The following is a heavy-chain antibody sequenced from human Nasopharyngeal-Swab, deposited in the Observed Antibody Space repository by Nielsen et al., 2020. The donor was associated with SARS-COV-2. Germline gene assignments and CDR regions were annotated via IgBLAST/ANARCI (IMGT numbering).Heavy chain of an antibody. Sequence: VRQVPGKGLEWVANIKQDGSEKYYVDSVKGRFTISRDNAKNSLYLQMNSLRAEDTAVYYCARGASGYYDFWSGYYRYYYYYYMDVWGKGTTVTVSS. V-gene: IGHV3-7*01. D-gene: IGHD3-3*01. J-gene: IGHJ6*03. CDR3: ARGASGYYDFWSGYYRYYYYYYMDV. CDR2: IKQDGSEK.